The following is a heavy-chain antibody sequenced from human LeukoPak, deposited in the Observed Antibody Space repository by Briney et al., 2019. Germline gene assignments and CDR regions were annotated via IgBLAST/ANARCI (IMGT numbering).Heavy chain of an antibody. J-gene: IGHJ5*02. CDR1: GFTFSSYA. CDR2: ISGSGGST. V-gene: IGHV3-23*01. Sequence: GGSLRLSCAASGFTFSSYAMSWVRQAPGKGLEWVSAISGSGGSTYYADSVKGRFTISRDNSKDTLYLQTNSLRAEDTAVYYCAKEPYSSSWRNWFDPWGQGTLVTVSS. D-gene: IGHD6-13*01. CDR3: AKEPYSSSWRNWFDP.